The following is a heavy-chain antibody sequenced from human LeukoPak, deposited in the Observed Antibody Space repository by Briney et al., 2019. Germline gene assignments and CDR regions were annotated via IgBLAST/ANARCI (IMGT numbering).Heavy chain of an antibody. CDR3: AKDIGGPLADAFDI. J-gene: IGHJ3*02. CDR1: GFTFPDYA. V-gene: IGHV3-9*03. CDR2: ISWDGDSI. D-gene: IGHD2-15*01. Sequence: GRSLRLSCAASGFTFPDYAMHWVRQAPGKGLEWVSGISWDGDSIGYADSVKGRFSISRDNAKNSLYLQMNSLRAEDMALYYCAKDIGGPLADAFDIWGQGTMVTVSS.